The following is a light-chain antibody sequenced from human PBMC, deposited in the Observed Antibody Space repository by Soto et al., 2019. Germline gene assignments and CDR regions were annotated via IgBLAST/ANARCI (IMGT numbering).Light chain of an antibody. V-gene: IGKV3-20*01. Sequence: EIVMTQSPGTLSLSPGERATLSCRASQSVSSRLAWYQQKPGQPPRLLIYGAYNRPTGIPDRFTGSGSGTDFTLTISRLQPEDFAVYYCQQYGTSPRTFGQGTKVDIK. CDR3: QQYGTSPRT. CDR1: QSVSSR. CDR2: GAY. J-gene: IGKJ2*01.